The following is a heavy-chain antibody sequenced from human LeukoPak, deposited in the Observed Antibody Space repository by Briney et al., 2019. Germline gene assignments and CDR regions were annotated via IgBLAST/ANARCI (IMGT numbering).Heavy chain of an antibody. CDR2: INHSGST. V-gene: IGHV4-34*01. J-gene: IGHJ6*03. CDR3: ARTYGSGSYYMDV. CDR1: GGSFSGYY. Sequence: SETLSLTCAVYGGSFSGYYWSWIRQPPGKGLGWIGEINHSGSTNYNPSLKSRVTISVDASKNQFSLQLSSVTAADTAVYYCARTYGSGSYYMDVWGKGTTVTVSS. D-gene: IGHD3-10*01.